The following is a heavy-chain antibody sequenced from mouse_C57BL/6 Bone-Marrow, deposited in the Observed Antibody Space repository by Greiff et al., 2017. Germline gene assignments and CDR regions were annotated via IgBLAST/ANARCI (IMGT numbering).Heavy chain of an antibody. J-gene: IGHJ2*01. CDR2: IYPGSGST. CDR3: ARGGGGVITTVVAKDY. CDR1: GYTFTSYW. D-gene: IGHD1-1*01. V-gene: IGHV1-55*01. Sequence: QVQLQQPGAELVKPGASVKMSCKASGYTFTSYWITWVKQRPGQGLEWIGDIYPGSGSTNYNEKFKSKATLTVDTSSSTAYMQLSSLTSEDSAVYYCARGGGGVITTVVAKDYWGQGTTLTVSS.